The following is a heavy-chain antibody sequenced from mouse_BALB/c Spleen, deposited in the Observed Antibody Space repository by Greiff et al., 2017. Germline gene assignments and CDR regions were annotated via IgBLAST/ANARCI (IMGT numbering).Heavy chain of an antibody. V-gene: IGHV14-3*02. Sequence: VQLQQSGAELVKPGASVKLSCTASGFNIKDTYMHWVKQRPEQGLEWIGRIDPANGNTKYDPKFQGKATITADTSSNTAYLQLSSLTSEDTAVYYCASDYYGYLAWFAYWGQGTLVTVSA. J-gene: IGHJ3*01. D-gene: IGHD1-2*01. CDR3: ASDYYGYLAWFAY. CDR2: IDPANGNT. CDR1: GFNIKDTY.